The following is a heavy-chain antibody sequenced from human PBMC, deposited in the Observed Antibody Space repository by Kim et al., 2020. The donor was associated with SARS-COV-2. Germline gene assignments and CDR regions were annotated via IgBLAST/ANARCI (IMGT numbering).Heavy chain of an antibody. D-gene: IGHD6-19*01. CDR1: GFTFSSYA. J-gene: IGHJ4*02. CDR2: ISGSGGST. Sequence: GGSLRLSCAASGFTFSSYAMSWVRQAPGKGLEWVSAISGSGGSTYYADSVQGRFTISRDNSKNTLYLQMNSLRAEDTAVYYCAKGAYRSRGFLVYWGQRALVTVSP. V-gene: IGHV3-23*01. CDR3: AKGAYRSRGFLVY.